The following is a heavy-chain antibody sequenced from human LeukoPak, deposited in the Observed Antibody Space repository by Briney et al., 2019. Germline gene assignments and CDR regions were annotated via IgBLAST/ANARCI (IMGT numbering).Heavy chain of an antibody. J-gene: IGHJ4*02. D-gene: IGHD3-10*01. CDR3: AKDRNGDFDY. CDR1: GFTFSSYS. CDR2: ISGSGGST. Sequence: PGGSLRLSCAASGFTFSSYSMNWVRQAPGKGLEWVSAISGSGGSTYYADSVKGRFTISRDNSKNTLYLQMISLRAEDTAVYYCAKDRNGDFDYWGQGTLVTVSS. V-gene: IGHV3-23*01.